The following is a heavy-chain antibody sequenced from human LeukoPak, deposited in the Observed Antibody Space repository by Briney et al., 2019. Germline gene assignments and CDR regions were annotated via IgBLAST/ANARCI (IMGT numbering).Heavy chain of an antibody. V-gene: IGHV1-69*04. D-gene: IGHD1-26*01. J-gene: IGHJ6*02. CDR3: ARGGTSTRTYYYHGMDV. CDR1: GGTFSSYA. Sequence: ASVKVSCKASGGTFSSYAISWVRQAPGQGLEWMGRIIPILGIANYAQKFQGRVTITADKSTSTAYMELSSLRSEDTAVYYCARGGTSTRTYYYHGMDVWGQGTTVTVSS. CDR2: IIPILGIA.